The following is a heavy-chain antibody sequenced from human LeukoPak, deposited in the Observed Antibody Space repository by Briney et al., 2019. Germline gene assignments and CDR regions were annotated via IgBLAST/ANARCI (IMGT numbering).Heavy chain of an antibody. V-gene: IGHV3-7*01. J-gene: IGHJ6*03. Sequence: GGSLRLSCAASRFTFSNYWMTWVRQAPGKGLEWVASINLDGSEKFYVDSVKGRFTISRDNPKNSLYLQMNSLRVEDTAVYYCAKGYGWEASYYYYYMDVWGKGTTVTISS. CDR1: RFTFSNYW. CDR3: AKGYGWEASYYYYYMDV. D-gene: IGHD2-8*02. CDR2: INLDGSEK.